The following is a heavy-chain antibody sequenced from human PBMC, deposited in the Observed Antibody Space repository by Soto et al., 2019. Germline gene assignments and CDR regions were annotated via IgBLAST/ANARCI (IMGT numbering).Heavy chain of an antibody. D-gene: IGHD2-15*01. CDR1: GGTFSSYA. CDR3: ASCSGGSCYSVWDV. Sequence: AGPQVTVSCTASGGTFSSYAISWVRQAPGQGLEWMGGIIPIFGTANYAQKFQGRVTITADESTSTAYMELSSLRSEDTAVYYCASCSGGSCYSVWDVWGQGTTVTVSS. V-gene: IGHV1-69*01. J-gene: IGHJ6*02. CDR2: IIPIFGTA.